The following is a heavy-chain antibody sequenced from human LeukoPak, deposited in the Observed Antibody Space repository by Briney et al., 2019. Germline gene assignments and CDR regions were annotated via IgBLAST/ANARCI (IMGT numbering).Heavy chain of an antibody. CDR2: IYKDGKI. J-gene: IGHJ4*02. V-gene: IGHV3-53*01. CDR3: ASRHCSGGDCYFAGADPFDH. CDR1: GLTVSSTY. Sequence: GGSLRLSCAASGLTVSSTYMSWVRQAPGKGLEWVSVIYKDGKIYYIDSVKGRFTISRDTSKNTLYLQMNSLRVGDTAVYYCASRHCSGGDCYFAGADPFDHWGQGTLVTVSS. D-gene: IGHD2-21*01.